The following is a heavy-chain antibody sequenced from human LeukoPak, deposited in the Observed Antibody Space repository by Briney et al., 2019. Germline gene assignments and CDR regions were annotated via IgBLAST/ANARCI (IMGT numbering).Heavy chain of an antibody. V-gene: IGHV4-31*03. J-gene: IGHJ4*02. CDR3: ARGHYDSSGYFPYYFEY. D-gene: IGHD3-22*01. CDR2: IYSSGST. Sequence: PSQTLSLTCSVSGDTINSGVYFWTWIRQLPGKGLEWIGYIYSSGSTFYNPSLNSRVIISLDTSKNQFSLVLHSVTAADTAVYYCARGHYDSSGYFPYYFEYWGQGTLVTVSS. CDR1: GDTINSGVYF.